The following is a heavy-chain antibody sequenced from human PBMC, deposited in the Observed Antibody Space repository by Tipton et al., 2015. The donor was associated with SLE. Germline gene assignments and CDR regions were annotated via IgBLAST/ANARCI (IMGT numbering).Heavy chain of an antibody. D-gene: IGHD5-24*01. J-gene: IGHJ4*02. CDR3: ARQLIRDLYFNY. CDR1: GGSFSGYY. CDR2: INHSGST. Sequence: TLSLTCAVYGGSFSGYYWSWIRQPPGKGLEWIGEINHSGSTKYNPSLKSRVTISVDTSKNQFSLKLSSVTAADTAVYYCARQLIRDLYFNYWGQGTLVTVSS. V-gene: IGHV4-34*01.